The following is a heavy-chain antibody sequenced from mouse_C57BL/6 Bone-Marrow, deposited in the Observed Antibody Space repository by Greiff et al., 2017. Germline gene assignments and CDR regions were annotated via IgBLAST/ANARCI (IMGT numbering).Heavy chain of an antibody. D-gene: IGHD2-4*01. Sequence: VQLKQSGAELVRPGASVKLSCTASGFNIKDDYMHWVKQRPEQGLEWIGWIDPENGDTEYASKFQGKATITADTSSNTADLQLSSLTSEDTAVYYCTTPYDYDDPRGFAYWGQGTLVTVSA. V-gene: IGHV14-4*01. CDR3: TTPYDYDDPRGFAY. CDR1: GFNIKDDY. J-gene: IGHJ3*01. CDR2: IDPENGDT.